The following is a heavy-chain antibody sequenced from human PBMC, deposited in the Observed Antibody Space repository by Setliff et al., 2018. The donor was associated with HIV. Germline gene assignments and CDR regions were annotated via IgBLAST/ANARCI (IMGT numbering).Heavy chain of an antibody. J-gene: IGHJ4*02. D-gene: IGHD1-1*01. CDR3: ARDSLRGYNCDFFDT. V-gene: IGHV1-69*13. Sequence: SVKVSCKASEGTFSSYAVSWVRQAPGQGLEWMGGIIPMFEIANYAQRFQGRVTITAEESTSIVYLEMSSLRSEDTAVYFCARDSLRGYNCDFFDTWGQGTLVTVSS. CDR2: IIPMFEIA. CDR1: EGTFSSYA.